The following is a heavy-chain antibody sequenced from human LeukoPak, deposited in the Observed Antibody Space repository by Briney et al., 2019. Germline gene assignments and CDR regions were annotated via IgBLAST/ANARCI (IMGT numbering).Heavy chain of an antibody. CDR3: TRGATVTEGYGMDV. D-gene: IGHD4-17*01. CDR1: GYTFTSYA. V-gene: IGHV1-3*01. J-gene: IGHJ6*02. Sequence: ASVKVSCKASGYTFTSYAMHWVRQAPGQRLEWMGWINAGNGNTKYSQKFQGRVTITRDTSASTAYMELSSLRSEDTAVYYCTRGATVTEGYGMDVWGQGTTVTVSS. CDR2: INAGNGNT.